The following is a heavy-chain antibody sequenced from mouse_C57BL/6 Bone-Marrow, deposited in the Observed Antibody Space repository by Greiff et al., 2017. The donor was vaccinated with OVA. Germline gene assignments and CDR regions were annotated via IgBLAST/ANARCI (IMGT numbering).Heavy chain of an antibody. V-gene: IGHV1-42*01. CDR1: GYSFTGYY. CDR3: AGDGFAY. J-gene: IGHJ3*01. Sequence: EVKLVESGPELVKPGASVKISCKASGYSFTGYYMNWVKQSPEKSLEWIGEINPSTGGTTYNQKFKAKATLTVDKSSSTAYMQLKSLTSEDSAVYYCAGDGFAYWGQGTLVTVSA. CDR2: INPSTGGT. D-gene: IGHD3-3*01.